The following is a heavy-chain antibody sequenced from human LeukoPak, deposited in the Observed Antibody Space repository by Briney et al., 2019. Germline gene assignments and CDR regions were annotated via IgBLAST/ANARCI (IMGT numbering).Heavy chain of an antibody. V-gene: IGHV4-59*01. J-gene: IGHJ4*02. CDR2: IYYTGST. Sequence: SETLSHLCTVSGGSISGYYWSWIRQPPGKGLEWIGYIYYTGSTKYNPSLKSRVSFSVDTSKNQFSLRLTSVTAADTAVYYCARYRQGTSGNDYWGQGTLVTVSS. D-gene: IGHD2-8*01. CDR1: GGSISGYY. CDR3: ARYRQGTSGNDY.